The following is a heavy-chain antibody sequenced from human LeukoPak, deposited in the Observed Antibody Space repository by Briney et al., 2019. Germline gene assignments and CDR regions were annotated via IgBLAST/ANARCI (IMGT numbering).Heavy chain of an antibody. CDR3: AKDRGIFVVVRYYFDY. J-gene: IGHJ4*02. V-gene: IGHV3-30*02. D-gene: IGHD3-3*01. Sequence: PGGSLRLSCAASGFTFSDYGMHWVRQAPGKGLEWVAFIRYDGGNKYYADSVKGRFTISRDNSKNTLYLQMNSLRAEDTAVYYCAKDRGIFVVVRYYFDYWGQGTLVTVSS. CDR2: IRYDGGNK. CDR1: GFTFSDYG.